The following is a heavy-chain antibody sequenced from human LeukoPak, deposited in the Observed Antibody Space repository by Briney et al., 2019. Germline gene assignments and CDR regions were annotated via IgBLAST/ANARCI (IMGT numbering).Heavy chain of an antibody. Sequence: GRCLRLACTAAGFTFSDSYMGWIRQTPGKGLELVSYIITTSSAKYYPASVRGRFTVSRENAQKSLHLEINHLRIQHTATDYCVGGPGMTMPIWGQGTTVTVSS. CDR2: IITTSSAK. D-gene: IGHD3-10*01. J-gene: IGHJ6*02. V-gene: IGHV3-11*04. CDR1: GFTFSDSY. CDR3: VGGPGMTMPI.